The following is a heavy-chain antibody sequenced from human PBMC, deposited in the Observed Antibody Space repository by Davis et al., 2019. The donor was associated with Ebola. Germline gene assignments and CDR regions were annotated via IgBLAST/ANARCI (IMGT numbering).Heavy chain of an antibody. CDR1: GFTFSSYW. CDR3: ARGWWELLA. D-gene: IGHD1-26*01. J-gene: IGHJ4*02. Sequence: GESLKISCAASGFTFSSYWMSWVRQAPGKGLEWVASIKQDGSEKYYVDSVKGRFTISRDNAKNSLYLQMNSLRAEDTAVYYCARGWWELLARGQGTLVTVSS. V-gene: IGHV3-7*01. CDR2: IKQDGSEK.